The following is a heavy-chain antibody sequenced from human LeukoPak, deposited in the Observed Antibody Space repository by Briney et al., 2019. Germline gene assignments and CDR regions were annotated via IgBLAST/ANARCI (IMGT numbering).Heavy chain of an antibody. J-gene: IGHJ4*02. D-gene: IGHD5-18*01. CDR2: TSSSGNT. CDR1: GDSISYFY. Sequence: PETLSLTCSVSGDSISYFYWSWIRQAAGKGLEWIGRTSSSGNTDYNASLKSRVTMSVDTSKNQLSLKVISVTAADTAVYYCARAGSSWMQLGLAFDYWGQGTLVTVSS. V-gene: IGHV4-4*07. CDR3: ARAGSSWMQLGLAFDY.